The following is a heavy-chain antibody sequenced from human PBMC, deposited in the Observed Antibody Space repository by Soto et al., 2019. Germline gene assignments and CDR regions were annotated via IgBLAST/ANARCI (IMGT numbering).Heavy chain of an antibody. CDR1: GGSASSSSYY. D-gene: IGHD2-15*01. CDR3: ARAAFDYCSGGSCYFDS. J-gene: IGHJ4*02. Sequence: PSETLSLTCTVSGGSASSSSYYWGWIRQPPGKGLEWIGSIYYSGGTFYNPSLRSRVTISVDTPNNRFSLKLTPVTAADTAVYYCARAAFDYCSGGSCYFDSWGQGALVTVSS. V-gene: IGHV4-39*01. CDR2: IYYSGGT.